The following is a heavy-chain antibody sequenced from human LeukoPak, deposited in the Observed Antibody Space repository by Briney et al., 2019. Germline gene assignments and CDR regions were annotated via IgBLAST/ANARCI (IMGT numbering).Heavy chain of an antibody. CDR2: IYTSGST. D-gene: IGHD2-2*01. J-gene: IGHJ3*02. V-gene: IGHV4-4*09. CDR3: ASRYCSSTSCGRGAFDI. Sequence: PSETLSLTCTVSGGSISSYYGSWIRQPPGKGLEWIGYIYTSGSTNYNPSLKSRVTISVDTSKNQFSLKLSSVTAADTAVYYCASRYCSSTSCGRGAFDIWGQGTMVTVSS. CDR1: GGSISSYY.